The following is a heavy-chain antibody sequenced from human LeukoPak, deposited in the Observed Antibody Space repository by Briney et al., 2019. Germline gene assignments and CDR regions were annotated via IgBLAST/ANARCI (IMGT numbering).Heavy chain of an antibody. CDR1: GFTVSSNY. J-gene: IGHJ4*02. D-gene: IGHD6-13*01. Sequence: GGSLRLSCAASGFTVSSNYMSWVRQAPGKGLEWVSVIYSGGSTYYADSVKGRFTISRDNAKNSLYLQMNNLRAEDTAVYYCVRDSGWWRFDLWGQGIQVTVSS. CDR2: IYSGGST. CDR3: VRDSGWWRFDL. V-gene: IGHV3-53*01.